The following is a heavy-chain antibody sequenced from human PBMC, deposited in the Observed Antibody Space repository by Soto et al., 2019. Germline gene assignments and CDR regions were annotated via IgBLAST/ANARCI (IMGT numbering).Heavy chain of an antibody. CDR1: GDTFSSHG. CDR3: AGGIHATFGGVTVSKYYGMDV. J-gene: IGHJ6*02. D-gene: IGHD3-16*01. V-gene: IGHV1-69*06. CDR2: IFSMFNTA. Sequence: GASVKVSCKASGDTFSSHGFSWVRQAPGQGLEWVGDIFSMFNTATYAQKFQGRATITADKPTSTVYMVLGSLESDDTAVYYCAGGIHATFGGVTVSKYYGMDVWGQGTTVTVSS.